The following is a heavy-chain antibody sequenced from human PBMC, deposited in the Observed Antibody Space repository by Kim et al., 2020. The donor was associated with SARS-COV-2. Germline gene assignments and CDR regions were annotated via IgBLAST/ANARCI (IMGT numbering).Heavy chain of an antibody. CDR2: ISYDGSNK. CDR1: GFTFSSYG. V-gene: IGHV3-30*18. J-gene: IGHJ4*01. Sequence: GGSLRLSCAASGFTFSSYGMHWVRQAPGKGLEWVAVISYDGSNKYYADSVKGRFTISRDNSKNTLYLQMNSLRAEDTAVYYCAKAHDSSSGSGRFDYWG. D-gene: IGHD6-13*01. CDR3: AKAHDSSSGSGRFDY.